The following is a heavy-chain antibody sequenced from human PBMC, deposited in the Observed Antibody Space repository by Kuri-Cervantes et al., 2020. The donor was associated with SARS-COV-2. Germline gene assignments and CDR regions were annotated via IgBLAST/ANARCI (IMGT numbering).Heavy chain of an antibody. V-gene: IGHV4-59*01. D-gene: IGHD3-3*01. CDR2: IYYSGST. CDR3: ARGDRWREFFFFDY. Sequence: GSLRLSCTXSGGSXSSSYWSWIRQPPGKGLEWXGYIYYSGSTNYSPSLKSRVTISVDTSKNQFSLKLSSVTAADTAVXXGARGDRWREFFFFDYWGQGTLVTVSS. CDR1: GGSXSSSY. J-gene: IGHJ4*02.